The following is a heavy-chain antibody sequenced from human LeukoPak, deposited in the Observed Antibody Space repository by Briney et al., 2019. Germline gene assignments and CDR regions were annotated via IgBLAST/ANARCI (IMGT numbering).Heavy chain of an antibody. CDR1: GYTFTGYY. V-gene: IGHV1-2*02. J-gene: IGHJ4*02. D-gene: IGHD3-16*02. CDR2: INPNSGGT. Sequence: ASVKVSCKASGYTFTGYYMHWVRQAPGQGLEWMGWINPNSGGTNYAQKFQGRVTMTRDTSISTAYMELSRLRSDDTAVYYCATAYVWGSYRHYYYFDYWGQGTLVTVSS. CDR3: ATAYVWGSYRHYYYFDY.